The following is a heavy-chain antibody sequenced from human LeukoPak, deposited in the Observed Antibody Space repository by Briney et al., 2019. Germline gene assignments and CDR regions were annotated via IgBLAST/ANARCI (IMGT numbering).Heavy chain of an antibody. CDR2: ISGDGVST. Sequence: GGSLRLSCVASGLPIGDFAMHWVRQAPGKGLEWVSLISGDGVSTFYADSVKGRFSISRDNSKNSLSLEMSSLRTEDTAMYYCARESGKFDYWGQGTLVAVSS. V-gene: IGHV3-43*02. J-gene: IGHJ4*02. CDR3: ARESGKFDY. CDR1: GLPIGDFA.